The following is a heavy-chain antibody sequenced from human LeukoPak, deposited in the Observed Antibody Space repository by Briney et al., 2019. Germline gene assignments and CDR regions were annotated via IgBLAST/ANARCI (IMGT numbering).Heavy chain of an antibody. V-gene: IGHV3-66*02. CDR2: IYSGDNT. D-gene: IGHD3-16*01. J-gene: IGHJ4*02. CDR1: GFTVSNNY. CDR3: AGRRVLDASFDY. Sequence: SGGSLRLSCAASGFTVSNNYMSWVCQAPGKGLEWVSVIYSGDNTYYVESVKGRFTISRDNSKNTLFLQMNRLRAEDTAVYYCAGRRVLDASFDYWGQGTLVTVSS.